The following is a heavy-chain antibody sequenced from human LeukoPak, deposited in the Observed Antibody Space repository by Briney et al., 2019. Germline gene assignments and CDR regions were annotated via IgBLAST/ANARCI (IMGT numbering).Heavy chain of an antibody. Sequence: GGSLRLSCAASGFTFSSYGMNWVRQAPGKGLEWVSSIGRSPSYIYYADSVKGRFTISRDNAKDSLDLQMNSLRAEDTAVYYCARLTRYNHDYSGRYGLDVWGQGTTVTVSS. V-gene: IGHV3-21*01. CDR3: ARLTRYNHDYSGRYGLDV. J-gene: IGHJ6*02. CDR1: GFTFSSYG. D-gene: IGHD5-12*01. CDR2: IGRSPSYI.